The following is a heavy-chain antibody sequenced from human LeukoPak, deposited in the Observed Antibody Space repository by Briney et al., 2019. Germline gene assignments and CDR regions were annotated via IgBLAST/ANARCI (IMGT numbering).Heavy chain of an antibody. CDR2: ISYDGSNK. D-gene: IGHD2-2*02. Sequence: GGSLRLSCAASGFTFSGHTMNWVRQAPGKGLEWVAVISYDGSNKYYADSVKGRFTISRDNSKNTLYLQMNSLRAEDTAVYYCASLAVVVPAAIPKGQYYYGMDVWGQGTTVTVSS. CDR3: ASLAVVVPAAIPKGQYYYGMDV. V-gene: IGHV3-30-3*01. J-gene: IGHJ6*02. CDR1: GFTFSGHT.